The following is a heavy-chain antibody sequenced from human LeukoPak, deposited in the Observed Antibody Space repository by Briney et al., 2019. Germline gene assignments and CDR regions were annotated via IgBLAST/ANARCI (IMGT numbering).Heavy chain of an antibody. D-gene: IGHD3-9*01. CDR1: GFTFSSYW. CDR3: ARSPGAFDWLLPFDY. CDR2: INSDETIS. J-gene: IGHJ4*02. Sequence: GGSLRLSCAASGFTFSSYWMHWVRQVPNQGLMWVSRINSDETISEYVDSVNGRFTISRDNAKNTLYLQMNSLRAEDTAVYYCARSPGAFDWLLPFDYWGQGTLVTVSS. V-gene: IGHV3-74*01.